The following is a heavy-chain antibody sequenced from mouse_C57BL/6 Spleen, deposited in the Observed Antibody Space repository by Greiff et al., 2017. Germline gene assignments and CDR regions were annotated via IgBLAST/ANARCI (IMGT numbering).Heavy chain of an antibody. D-gene: IGHD1-1*01. V-gene: IGHV6-3*01. CDR3: PTVVPFAY. Sequence: EVQLQESGGGLVQPGGSMKLSCVASGFTFSNYWMNWVRQSPEKGLEWVAQIRLKSDNYATHYAESVKGRFTISRDDSKSSVYLQMNNLRAEDTGIYYCPTVVPFAYWGQGTLVTVSA. CDR2: IRLKSDNYAT. J-gene: IGHJ3*01. CDR1: GFTFSNYW.